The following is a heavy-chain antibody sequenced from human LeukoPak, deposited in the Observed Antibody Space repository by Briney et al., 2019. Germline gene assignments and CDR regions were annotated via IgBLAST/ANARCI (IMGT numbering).Heavy chain of an antibody. CDR1: GGSISSGSYY. CDR3: ASQDDFWSGYWDY. CDR2: IYTSAST. V-gene: IGHV4-61*02. J-gene: IGHJ4*02. Sequence: SETLSLTCTVSGGSISSGSYYWSWIRQPAGKGLEWNGRIYTSASTNYNPSLKSRVTISVDTSKNQFSLKLSSVTAADTAVYYCASQDDFWSGYWDYWGQGTLVTVSS. D-gene: IGHD3-3*01.